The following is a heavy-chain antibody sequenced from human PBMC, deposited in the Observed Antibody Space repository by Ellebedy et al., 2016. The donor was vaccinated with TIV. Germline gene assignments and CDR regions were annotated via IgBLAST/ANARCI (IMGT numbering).Heavy chain of an antibody. CDR1: GYTFNAYH. J-gene: IGHJ4*02. CDR2: VYPGSGDT. CDR3: AVFPFLSASSAY. V-gene: IGHV1-2*02. D-gene: IGHD2/OR15-2a*01. Sequence: ASVKVSCKTSGYTFNAYHIHWVRQAPGQGLEWMGWVYPGSGDTIYAQKFQDRVTMTRDTSTRTVYMELSSLTSDDTAVYYCAVFPFLSASSAYWGQGTLVTVSS.